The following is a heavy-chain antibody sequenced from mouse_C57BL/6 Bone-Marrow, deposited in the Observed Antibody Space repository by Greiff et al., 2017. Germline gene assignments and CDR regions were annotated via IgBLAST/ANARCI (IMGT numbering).Heavy chain of an antibody. Sequence: EVQLQQSGTVLARPGASVKMSCKTSGYTFTSYWMHWVKQRPGQGLEWIGAIYPGNSDTSYNQKFKGKAKLTAVTSASTAYMELSSLTNEDSAVYYCTSEDYYGSSPLGYWGQGTTLTVSS. J-gene: IGHJ2*01. CDR3: TSEDYYGSSPLGY. V-gene: IGHV1-5*01. CDR1: GYTFTSYW. D-gene: IGHD1-1*01. CDR2: IYPGNSDT.